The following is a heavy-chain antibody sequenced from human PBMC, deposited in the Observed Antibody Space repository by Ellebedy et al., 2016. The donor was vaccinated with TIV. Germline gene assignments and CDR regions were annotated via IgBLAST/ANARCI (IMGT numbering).Heavy chain of an antibody. J-gene: IGHJ6*03. CDR2: INGLGDVT. D-gene: IGHD1-26*01. V-gene: IGHV3-23*01. CDR1: GFIFNSFA. Sequence: GESLKISXAASGFIFNSFAMSWVRQAPGKGLEWVAHINGLGDVTKYAESVKGRFTVSRDNSQNTVSLQMNNLRVDDSAVYYCVKGPTGASGRDLYFYYYMDVWGKGTAV. CDR3: VKGPTGASGRDLYFYYYMDV.